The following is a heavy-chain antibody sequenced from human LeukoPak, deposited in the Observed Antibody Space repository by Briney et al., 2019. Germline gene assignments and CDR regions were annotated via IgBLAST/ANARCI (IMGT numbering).Heavy chain of an antibody. J-gene: IGHJ4*02. CDR2: ISGSGGST. CDR1: GFTFSSYA. V-gene: IGHV3-23*01. D-gene: IGHD6-19*01. Sequence: GGSLRLSCAASGFTFSSYAMSWVRQAPGKGLEWVSAISGSGGSTYYADSVKGRFTISRDNSKNTLYLQMNSLRAEDKAVYYCAKCRSSGWTVFDYWGQGTLVTVSS. CDR3: AKCRSSGWTVFDY.